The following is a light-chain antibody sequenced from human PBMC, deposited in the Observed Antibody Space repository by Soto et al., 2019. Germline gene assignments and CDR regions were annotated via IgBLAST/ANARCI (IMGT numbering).Light chain of an antibody. CDR2: LGS. CDR3: MQGVQFPIS. V-gene: IGKV2-28*01. J-gene: IGKJ5*01. CDR1: QSLPVRNGYNS. Sequence: DLVMTQSPLSLPVTPGEPASISCRSSQSLPVRNGYNSVAWYLQKPGQSPQLLIYLGSNRASGVPDRFSGSGSGTDFTLQISRVEAEDVGVYYCMQGVQFPISFGQGTRLEI.